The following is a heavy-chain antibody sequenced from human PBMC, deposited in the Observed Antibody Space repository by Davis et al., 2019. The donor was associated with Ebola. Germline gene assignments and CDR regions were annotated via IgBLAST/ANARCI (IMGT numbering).Heavy chain of an antibody. V-gene: IGHV1-8*01. CDR2: MNPNSGNT. CDR1: GYTFSSYG. CDR3: ARGGRYNWNYLYYYYGMDV. Sequence: ASVKVSCKASGYTFSSYGISWVRQAPGQGLEWMGWMNPNSGNTGYAQKFQGRVTMTRNTSISTAYMELSSLRSEDTAVYYCARGGRYNWNYLYYYYGMDVWGQGTTVTVSS. J-gene: IGHJ6*02. D-gene: IGHD1-7*01.